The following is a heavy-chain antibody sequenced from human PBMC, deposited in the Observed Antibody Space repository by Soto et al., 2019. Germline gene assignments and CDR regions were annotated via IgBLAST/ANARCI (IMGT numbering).Heavy chain of an antibody. Sequence: SETLSLTCTVSGGSISSYYWSWIRQPPGKGLEWIGYIYYSGSTNYNPSLKSRVTISVDTSKNQFSLKLSSVTAADTAVYYCARGRYYYDSSGYYSSFKSTRSHKNDAFDIWGQGTMVTVSS. CDR3: ARGRYYYDSSGYYSSFKSTRSHKNDAFDI. J-gene: IGHJ3*02. CDR2: IYYSGST. V-gene: IGHV4-59*01. D-gene: IGHD3-22*01. CDR1: GGSISSYY.